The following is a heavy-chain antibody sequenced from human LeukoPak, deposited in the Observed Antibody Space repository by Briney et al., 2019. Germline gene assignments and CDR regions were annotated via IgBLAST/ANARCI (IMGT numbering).Heavy chain of an antibody. CDR1: GFTFSTYW. CDR2: VSSDGSST. J-gene: IGHJ6*02. CDR3: AREDTTVAHYGMDV. V-gene: IGHV3-74*01. D-gene: IGHD4-17*01. Sequence: PGGSLRLSCAASGFTFSTYWVHWVRQAPGKGLVWVSRVSSDGSSTSYADSVKGRFTISRDNAKNTLYLQMNSLRAEDTAVYYCAREDTTVAHYGMDVWGQGTTVIVSS.